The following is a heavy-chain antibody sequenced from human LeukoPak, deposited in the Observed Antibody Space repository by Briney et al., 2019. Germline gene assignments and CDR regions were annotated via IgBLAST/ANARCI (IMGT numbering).Heavy chain of an antibody. CDR1: GGSISSYY. J-gene: IGHJ5*02. V-gene: IGHV4-59*08. Sequence: SETLSLTCTVSGGSISSYYWSWIRQPPGKGLEWIAYISDIGSINYNPSLKSRVTIPLDTSKNQFSLKLSSVTAADTAVYYCARRFATVTNWFDPWGQGTLVTVSS. CDR2: ISDIGSI. D-gene: IGHD4-11*01. CDR3: ARRFATVTNWFDP.